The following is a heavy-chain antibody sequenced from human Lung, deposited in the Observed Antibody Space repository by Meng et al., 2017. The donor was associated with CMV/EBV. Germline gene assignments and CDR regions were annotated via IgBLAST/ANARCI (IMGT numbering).Heavy chain of an antibody. D-gene: IGHD3/OR15-3a*01. J-gene: IGHJ4*02. CDR1: GFTFSSYW. Sequence: SCAASGFTFSSYWMSWVRQAPGKGLEWVANIKQDGSEKYYVDSVKGRFTIPRDNAKYSLYLQMNSLRAEDTAVYYCARVDFWTDQYYFDYWGQGKXVTVSS. CDR3: ARVDFWTDQYYFDY. CDR2: IKQDGSEK. V-gene: IGHV3-7*01.